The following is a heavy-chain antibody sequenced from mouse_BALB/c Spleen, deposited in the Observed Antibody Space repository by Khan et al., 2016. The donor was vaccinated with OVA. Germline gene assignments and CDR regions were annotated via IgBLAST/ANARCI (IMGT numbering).Heavy chain of an antibody. D-gene: IGHD2-4*01. J-gene: IGHJ3*01. CDR1: GFSLNNYS. CDR3: ARRGYDDGGGALCAY. CDR2: IWSAGST. Sequence: QVQLKQSGPGLVQPSQSLSITCTVSGFSLNNYSVHWVRQSPGKGLEWLGVIWSAGSTVYNAAFISRLTISKDNYRSQVFFKMNSLQPNDTAIYYCARRGYDDGGGALCAYWGQGTLVTVAA. V-gene: IGHV2-2*02.